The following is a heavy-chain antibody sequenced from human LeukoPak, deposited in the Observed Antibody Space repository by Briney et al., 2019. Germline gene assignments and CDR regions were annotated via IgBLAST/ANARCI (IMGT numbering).Heavy chain of an antibody. CDR1: GYSFTSYW. J-gene: IGHJ3*02. Sequence: GESLKISCKGSGYSFTSYWISWVRQMPGKGLEWMGRIDPSDSYTNYSPSFQGHVTISADKSISTACLQWSSLKASDTAMYYCAGPGVVAASIDAFDIWGQGTMVTVSS. D-gene: IGHD2-15*01. CDR2: IDPSDSYT. V-gene: IGHV5-10-1*01. CDR3: AGPGVVAASIDAFDI.